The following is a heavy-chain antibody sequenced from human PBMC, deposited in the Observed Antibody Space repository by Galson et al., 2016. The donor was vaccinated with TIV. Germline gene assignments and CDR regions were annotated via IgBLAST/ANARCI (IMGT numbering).Heavy chain of an antibody. CDR3: ARDCTSTTCRLYYYGMDV. CDR2: IDHSGIT. D-gene: IGHD2-2*01. Sequence: LSLTCTVSGFSISSGYYWGWVRQSPRKGLEWIGNIDHSGITYYNPSFKSRITISVDTSMNQISLTLNSVTAADTAVYYCARDCTSTTCRLYYYGMDVWGPGTTVIVSS. V-gene: IGHV4-38-2*02. CDR1: GFSISSGYY. J-gene: IGHJ6*02.